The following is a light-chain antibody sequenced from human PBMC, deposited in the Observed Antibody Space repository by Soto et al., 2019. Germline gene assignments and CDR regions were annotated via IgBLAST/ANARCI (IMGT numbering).Light chain of an antibody. V-gene: IGKV2-28*01. CDR2: MGS. CDR3: MPALQIPFT. CDR1: QSLLHSNEYNY. Sequence: DIVMTQSPLSLPVTPGEPASISCKSSQSLLHSNEYNYLDWYLQKPGQSQQLLIYMGSNRASGVPDRFRGSGSGTDITLKISIGEAEDVGVYYCMPALQIPFTVGQVIKMETK. J-gene: IGKJ2*01.